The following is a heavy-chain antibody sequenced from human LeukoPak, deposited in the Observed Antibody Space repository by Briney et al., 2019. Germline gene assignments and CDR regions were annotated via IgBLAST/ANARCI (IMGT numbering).Heavy chain of an antibody. J-gene: IGHJ3*02. CDR2: ISSSSSYI. CDR1: GFTFSSYS. V-gene: IGHV3-21*01. D-gene: IGHD6-13*01. CDR3: ARDSAANDAFDI. Sequence: GGSLRLSCAASGFTFSSYSMNWVRQAPGKGLEWVSSISSSSSYIYYADSVKGRFTISRDNAKNSLYLKMNSLRAEDTAVYYCARDSAANDAFDIWGQGTMVTVSS.